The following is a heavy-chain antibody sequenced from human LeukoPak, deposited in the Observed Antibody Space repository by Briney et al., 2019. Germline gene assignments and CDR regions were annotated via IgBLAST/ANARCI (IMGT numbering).Heavy chain of an antibody. CDR2: INHSGST. Sequence: TSETLSLTCAVYGGSFSGYYWSWIRQPPGKGLEWIGEINHSGSTNYNSSLKSRVTISVDTSKNQFSLKLSSVTAADTAVYYCARGVYDSSNIWGQGTMVTVSS. D-gene: IGHD3-22*01. V-gene: IGHV4-34*01. CDR3: ARGVYDSSNI. J-gene: IGHJ3*02. CDR1: GGSFSGYY.